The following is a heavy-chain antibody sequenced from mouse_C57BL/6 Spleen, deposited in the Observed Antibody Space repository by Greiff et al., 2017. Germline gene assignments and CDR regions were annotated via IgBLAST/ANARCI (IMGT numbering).Heavy chain of an antibody. J-gene: IGHJ4*01. CDR2: ISYDGSN. CDR3: ARDRETGSYAMDY. D-gene: IGHD4-1*01. V-gene: IGHV3-6*01. CDR1: GYSITSGYY. Sequence: DVKLQESGPGLVKPSQSLSLTCSVTGYSITSGYYWNWIRQFPGNKLEWMGYISYDGSNNYNPSLKNRISITRDTSKNQFFLKLNSVTTEDTATYYCARDRETGSYAMDYWGQGTSVTVSS.